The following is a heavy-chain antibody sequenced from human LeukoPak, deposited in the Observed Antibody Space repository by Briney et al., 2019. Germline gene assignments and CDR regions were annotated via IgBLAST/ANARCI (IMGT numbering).Heavy chain of an antibody. CDR1: GFTFSSYA. D-gene: IGHD3-10*01. Sequence: GGSLRLSCAASGFTFSSYAMSWVRQAPGKGLEWVSAISGSGGSTYYADSVKGRFTISRDNSKNTLYLQMNSLRAEDTAVYYCAKDMDNYGSGSYLYYFDYWGQGTLVTVSS. J-gene: IGHJ4*02. V-gene: IGHV3-23*01. CDR2: ISGSGGST. CDR3: AKDMDNYGSGSYLYYFDY.